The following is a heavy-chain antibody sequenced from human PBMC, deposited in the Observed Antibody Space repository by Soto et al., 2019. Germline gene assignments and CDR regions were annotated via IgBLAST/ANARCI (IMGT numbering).Heavy chain of an antibody. CDR1: GFTFSDYY. V-gene: IGHV3-11*01. CDR2: ISSSGSTI. D-gene: IGHD5-12*01. Sequence: GGSLRLSCAASGFTFSDYYMSWIRQAPGKGLEWVSYISSSGSTIYYADSVKGRFTISRDNAKNSLYLQMNSLRAEDTAVYYCARLKEWWLRDIDYWGQGTLVTVSS. CDR3: ARLKEWWLRDIDY. J-gene: IGHJ4*02.